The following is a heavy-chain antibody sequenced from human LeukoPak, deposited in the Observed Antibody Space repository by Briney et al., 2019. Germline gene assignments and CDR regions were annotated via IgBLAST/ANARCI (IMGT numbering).Heavy chain of an antibody. CDR2: SRSKAHSYTT. CDR1: GFIFSDYY. V-gene: IGHV3-72*01. D-gene: IGHD6-13*01. Sequence: TGGSLRLSCEASGFIFSDYYMAWVRQPPGGGLEWVGHSRSKAHSYTTEYAASVRGRFVVSRDASTNSPYLQMNSVKVEGTAVYYCARGAAATASTANYHGEDVWGQGTTVTVSS. CDR3: ARGAAATASTANYHGEDV. J-gene: IGHJ6*02.